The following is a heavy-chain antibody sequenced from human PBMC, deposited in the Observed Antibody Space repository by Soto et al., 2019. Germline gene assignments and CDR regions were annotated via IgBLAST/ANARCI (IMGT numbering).Heavy chain of an antibody. CDR3: ARHVHNQGYEYYFDS. Sequence: SETLSLTCNASGGSISSTSYAWGWIRQSPGKGLEWIGTIDYSGTIYYNPSLESRITISGDTSKNQISLKLSSVTAADTAVYYCARHVHNQGYEYYFDSWSQGTLVTVSS. V-gene: IGHV4-39*01. CDR2: IDYSGTI. J-gene: IGHJ4*02. D-gene: IGHD3-3*01. CDR1: GGSISSTSYA.